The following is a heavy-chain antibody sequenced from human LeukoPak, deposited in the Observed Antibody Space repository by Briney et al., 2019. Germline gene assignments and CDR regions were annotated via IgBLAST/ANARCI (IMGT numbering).Heavy chain of an antibody. D-gene: IGHD3-3*01. CDR1: GGSISSYY. V-gene: IGHV4-59*01. CDR2: IYYSGST. CDR3: ARGEYDFWSGYTLGY. Sequence: SETLSLTCTVSGGSISSYYWSWIRQPPGKGLEWIGYIYYSGSTNYNPSLKSRVTISVDTSKNQFSLKLSSVTAADTAVYYCARGEYDFWSGYTLGYWGQGTLVTVSS. J-gene: IGHJ4*02.